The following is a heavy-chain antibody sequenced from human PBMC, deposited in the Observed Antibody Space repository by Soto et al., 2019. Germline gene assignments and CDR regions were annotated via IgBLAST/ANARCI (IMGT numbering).Heavy chain of an antibody. V-gene: IGHV1-69*01. CDR3: AREYSSSSGRFDN. J-gene: IGHJ4*02. Sequence: QVQLVQSGAEVKKPGSSVKVSCKASGGSFSSYAISWVRQAPGQGLEWMGGIIPIFGTPSYAQKFQGRVTITADESPSTAYMELSSLRSEDTAVYYCAREYSSSSGRFDNWGQGALVTVSS. CDR2: IIPIFGTP. CDR1: GGSFSSYA. D-gene: IGHD6-6*01.